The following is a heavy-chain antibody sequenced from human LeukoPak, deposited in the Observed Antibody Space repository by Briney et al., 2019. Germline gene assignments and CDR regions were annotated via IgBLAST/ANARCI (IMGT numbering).Heavy chain of an antibody. CDR2: IYHSGST. V-gene: IGHV4-30-2*01. J-gene: IGHJ4*02. D-gene: IGHD3-10*01. Sequence: SQTLSLTCTVSGGSISSGGYSWSWIRQPPGKGLEWIGYIYHSGSTYYNPSLKSRVTISVDRSKNQFSLKLSSVTAADTAVYYCARATDYGSGRQPTQYYFDYWGQGTLVTVSS. CDR1: GGSISSGGYS. CDR3: ARATDYGSGRQPTQYYFDY.